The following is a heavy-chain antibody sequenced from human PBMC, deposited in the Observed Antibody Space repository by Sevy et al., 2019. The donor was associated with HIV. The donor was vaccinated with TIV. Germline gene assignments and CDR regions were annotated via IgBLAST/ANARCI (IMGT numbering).Heavy chain of an antibody. CDR2: IYYSGST. J-gene: IGHJ6*03. CDR1: GGSISSYY. CDR3: ARSPLVRGVIKRYYYYMDV. Sequence: SETLSLTCTVSGGSISSYYWSWIRQPPGKGLEWIGYIYYSGSTNYNPSLKSRVTISVDTSKNQFSLKLSSVTAAETAVYYCARSPLVRGVIKRYYYYMDVWGKGTTVTVSS. D-gene: IGHD3-10*01. V-gene: IGHV4-59*01.